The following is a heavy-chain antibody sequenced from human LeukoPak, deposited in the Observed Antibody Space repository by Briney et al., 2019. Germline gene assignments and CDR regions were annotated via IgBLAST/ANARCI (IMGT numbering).Heavy chain of an antibody. J-gene: IGHJ5*02. D-gene: IGHD2-15*01. CDR2: IDSKYVYS. CDR3: ASEAYCSGGRCSAQRAAP. Sequence: AAVTDSHPASGYTFTAYYMHWARQAPGQGLEWMGWIDSKYVYSKYAQKFQSRLIITTDTSIGIAYRELRSLISDDTAVYYCASEAYCSGGRCSAQRAAPW. CDR1: GYTFTAYY. V-gene: IGHV1-2*02.